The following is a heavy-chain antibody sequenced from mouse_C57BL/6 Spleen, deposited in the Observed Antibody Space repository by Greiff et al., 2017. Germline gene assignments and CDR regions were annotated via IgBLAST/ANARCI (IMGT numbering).Heavy chain of an antibody. J-gene: IGHJ3*01. D-gene: IGHD2-4*01. CDR2: ISYDGSN. CDR1: GYSITSGYY. CDR3: AADDYDAWFAY. Sequence: EVQLQESGPGLVKPSQSLSLTCSVTGYSITSGYYWNWIRQFPGNKLEWMCYISYDGSNNYNPSLKKRISITRDTSKNQFFLKLNSVTTEDTATYYCAADDYDAWFAYWGQGTLVTVSA. V-gene: IGHV3-6*01.